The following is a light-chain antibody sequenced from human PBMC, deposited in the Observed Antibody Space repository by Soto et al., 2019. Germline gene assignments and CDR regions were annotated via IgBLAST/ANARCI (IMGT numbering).Light chain of an antibody. Sequence: DIQMTQSPSTLSASVEDRVTITCRASQSISSWLAWYQQKPGKAPKLLIYKASSLESGVPSRFSGSGSGTEFTLTISILQPDDCATYYCQQYNTYPGTCGQGTKLDFK. CDR3: QQYNTYPGT. J-gene: IGKJ1*01. V-gene: IGKV1-5*03. CDR1: QSISSW. CDR2: KAS.